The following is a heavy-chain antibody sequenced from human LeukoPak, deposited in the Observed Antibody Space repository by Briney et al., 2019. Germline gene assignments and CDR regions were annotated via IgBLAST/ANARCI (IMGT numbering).Heavy chain of an antibody. Sequence: ASVKVSCKASGYTFTSYDTNWVRQATGQGLEWMGWMNPNSGNTGYAQKFQGRVTMTRNTSISTAYMELSSLRSEDTAVYYCARDYGDYDRYYYYGMDVWGQGTTVTVSS. CDR2: MNPNSGNT. D-gene: IGHD4-17*01. J-gene: IGHJ6*02. V-gene: IGHV1-8*01. CDR3: ARDYGDYDRYYYYGMDV. CDR1: GYTFTSYD.